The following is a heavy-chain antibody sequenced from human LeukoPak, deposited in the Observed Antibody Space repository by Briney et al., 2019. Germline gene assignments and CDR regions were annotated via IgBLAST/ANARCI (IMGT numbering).Heavy chain of an antibody. Sequence: GGSLRLSCAASGLTFSNYAMSWFRQAPGRGLEWVSTIASGGGSTYYADFVKGRFTISRDISKDTLFLQMNSLRAEDTAIYYCAKDRGGSVAGTEFDYWGQGTLVTVSS. J-gene: IGHJ4*02. CDR3: AKDRGGSVAGTEFDY. CDR1: GLTFSNYA. V-gene: IGHV3-23*01. CDR2: IASGGGST. D-gene: IGHD6-19*01.